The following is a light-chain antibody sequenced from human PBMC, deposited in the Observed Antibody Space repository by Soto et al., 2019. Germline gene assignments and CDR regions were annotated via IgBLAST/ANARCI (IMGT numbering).Light chain of an antibody. CDR2: DTS. CDR3: QQYGTSEII. Sequence: EIVMTQSPATLSVAPGERATLSCRASQTLSNSFIAWYQHKPGQAHRLLVYDTSTRATGIPGRYSGSGSGTDFTLTISSLEPEDFAVFFCQQYGTSEIIFGQGTRLEIK. CDR1: QTLSNSF. J-gene: IGKJ5*01. V-gene: IGKV3-20*01.